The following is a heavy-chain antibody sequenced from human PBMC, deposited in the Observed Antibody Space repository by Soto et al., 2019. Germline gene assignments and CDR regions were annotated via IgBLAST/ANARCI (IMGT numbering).Heavy chain of an antibody. V-gene: IGHV3-23*01. CDR2: ISGSGGST. Sequence: GGSLRLSCAASGFTFSSYAMSWVRQAPGKGLEWVSAISGSGGSTYYADSVKGRFTISRDNSKNTLYLQMNSLRAEYTAVYYCAKGLAVAGDYYYYGMDVWGQGTTVTVSS. D-gene: IGHD6-19*01. CDR1: GFTFSSYA. J-gene: IGHJ6*02. CDR3: AKGLAVAGDYYYYGMDV.